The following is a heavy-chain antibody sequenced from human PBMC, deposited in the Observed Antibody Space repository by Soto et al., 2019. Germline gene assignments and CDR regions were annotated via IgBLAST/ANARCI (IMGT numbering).Heavy chain of an antibody. CDR1: GYTFTGYY. D-gene: IGHD1-20*01. CDR3: ARDRDNWNRDWYDR. J-gene: IGHJ5*02. Sequence: ASVKVSCKASGYTFTGYYMHWVRQAPGQGLEWMGWINPNSGGTNYAQKFRGRVTMTRDTSISTAYMELSRLRSDDTAVYYCARDRDNWNRDWYDRWRQGTLVTASS. V-gene: IGHV1-2*02. CDR2: INPNSGGT.